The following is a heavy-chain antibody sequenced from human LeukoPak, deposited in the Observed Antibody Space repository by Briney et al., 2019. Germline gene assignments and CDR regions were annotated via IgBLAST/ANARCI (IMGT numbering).Heavy chain of an antibody. J-gene: IGHJ4*02. CDR1: GFTFSSYA. CDR3: ARAPREGFSGSYHDF. D-gene: IGHD1-26*01. Sequence: GGSLRLSCAASGFTFSSYAMHWVRQAPEKGLEYVSAISSNGDNSYYAYSVKGRFTISRDNSKNTLYLQMASLRDEDTAVYYCARAPREGFSGSYHDFWGQGTLVTVSS. CDR2: ISSNGDNS. V-gene: IGHV3-64*01.